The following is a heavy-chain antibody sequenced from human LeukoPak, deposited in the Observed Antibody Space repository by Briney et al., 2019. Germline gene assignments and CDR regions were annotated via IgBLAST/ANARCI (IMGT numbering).Heavy chain of an antibody. CDR1: GYTFTVYY. J-gene: IGHJ5*02. CDR3: ARWVAAPSTGWFDP. V-gene: IGHV1-2*02. CDR2: INPNNGDT. D-gene: IGHD6-13*01. Sequence: GASVTVSCKSSGYTFTVYYIHWVRQAPGQGLEWMGWINPNNGDTHYAQKFQGRVTMTRDTSISTAYMDLSSLRSADTAVYYCARWVAAPSTGWFDPWGQGTLVTVSS.